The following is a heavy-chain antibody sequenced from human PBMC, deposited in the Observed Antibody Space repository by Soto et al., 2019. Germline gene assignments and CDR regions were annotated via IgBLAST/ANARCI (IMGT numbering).Heavy chain of an antibody. D-gene: IGHD2-2*02. Sequence: SVKVSCKVSGSRFSNYVISWVRQAPGHGLEWLGRIIPIFNSTKYAHSFQGRVTITADKSTSTASLELSSLRSDDTAVYYCAREGRGKKAGYNGLVSLGYWGQGTLVTVSS. CDR2: IIPIFNST. J-gene: IGHJ4*02. CDR3: AREGRGKKAGYNGLVSLGY. V-gene: IGHV1-69*06. CDR1: GSRFSNYV.